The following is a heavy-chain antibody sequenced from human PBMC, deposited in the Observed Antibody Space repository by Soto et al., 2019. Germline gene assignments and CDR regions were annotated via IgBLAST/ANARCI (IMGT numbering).Heavy chain of an antibody. Sequence: SRPTLENPTQSITLTCTFSGFSLSTGGMCVSWIRQPPGKALEWLALIDWDDDKYYSTSLKTRLTISKDTSKNQVVLTMTNMDPVDTATYYCARTDYGGNWFDPWGQGTLVTVSS. CDR3: ARTDYGGNWFDP. V-gene: IGHV2-70*01. CDR2: IDWDDDK. J-gene: IGHJ5*02. CDR1: GFSLSTGGMC. D-gene: IGHD4-17*01.